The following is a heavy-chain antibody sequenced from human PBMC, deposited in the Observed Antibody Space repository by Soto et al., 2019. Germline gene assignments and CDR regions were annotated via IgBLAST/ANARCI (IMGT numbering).Heavy chain of an antibody. J-gene: IGHJ5*02. Sequence: QVQPQESGPGLVKPSQTLSLTCTVSGGSISSGGYYWSWIRQHPGKGLEWIGYIYYSGSTYYNPSLKSRVTISVDTSKNQFSLKLSSVTAADTAVYYCARGTILYCSGGSCYSGHWFDPWGQGTLVTVSS. V-gene: IGHV4-31*03. D-gene: IGHD2-15*01. CDR1: GGSISSGGYY. CDR3: ARGTILYCSGGSCYSGHWFDP. CDR2: IYYSGST.